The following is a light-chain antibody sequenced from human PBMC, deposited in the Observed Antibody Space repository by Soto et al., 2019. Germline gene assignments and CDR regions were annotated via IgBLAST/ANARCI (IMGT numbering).Light chain of an antibody. V-gene: IGKV3-15*01. CDR3: QQYIKWPIT. Sequence: IVLTQSPGTLSLSPGERATLSCRASQSVSSNLAWYQQKPGQAPRLLISDASTRATGIPARFSGSGSGTEVTLTVSSLQSEEVAGYYCQQYIKWPITFGQGTRLE. CDR1: QSVSSN. CDR2: DAS. J-gene: IGKJ5*01.